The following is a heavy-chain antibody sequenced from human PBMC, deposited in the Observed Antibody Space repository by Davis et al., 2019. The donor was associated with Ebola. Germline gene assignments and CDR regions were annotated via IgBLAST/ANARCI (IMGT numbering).Heavy chain of an antibody. CDR2: ISGSGGST. V-gene: IGHV3-23*01. D-gene: IGHD3-3*01. J-gene: IGHJ6*03. CDR1: GFTFSSYA. Sequence: PGGSLRLSCAASGFTFSSYAMSWVRQAPGKGLEWVSAISGSGGSTYYADSVKGRFTISRDNSKNTLYLQMNSLRAEDTAVYYCAKDTLFLEWLHSSVGSPDMDVWGKGTTVTVSS. CDR3: AKDTLFLEWLHSSVGSPDMDV.